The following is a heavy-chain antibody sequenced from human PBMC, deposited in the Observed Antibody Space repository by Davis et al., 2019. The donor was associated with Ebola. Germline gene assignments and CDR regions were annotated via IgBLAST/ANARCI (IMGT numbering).Heavy chain of an antibody. CDR2: IYYSGST. D-gene: IGHD3-3*01. CDR3: ARLDYDFWSGYYGGYYFDY. CDR1: GGSISSSSYY. J-gene: IGHJ4*02. Sequence: SETLSLTCTVSGGSISSSSYYWGWIRQPPGKGLEWIGYIYYSGSTNYNPSLKSRVTISVDTSKNQFSLKLSSVTAADTAVYYCARLDYDFWSGYYGGYYFDYWGQGTLVTVSS. V-gene: IGHV4-61*05.